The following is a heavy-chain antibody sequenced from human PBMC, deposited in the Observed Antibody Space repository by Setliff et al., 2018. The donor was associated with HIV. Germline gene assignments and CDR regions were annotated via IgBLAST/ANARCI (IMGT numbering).Heavy chain of an antibody. CDR3: VTGPGGSVGRDPPNGY. J-gene: IGHJ4*02. CDR1: GNFISSDIYF. CDR2: IYASGVT. Sequence: SETLSLTCNVSGNFISSDIYFWTWIRQPAGKGLEWLGHIYASGVTKHNPSLKSRVIISVDTSRSQFSLTLKSVTAADSAIYYCVTGPGGSVGRDPPNGYWGQGILVTVSS. D-gene: IGHD3-16*01. V-gene: IGHV4-61*09.